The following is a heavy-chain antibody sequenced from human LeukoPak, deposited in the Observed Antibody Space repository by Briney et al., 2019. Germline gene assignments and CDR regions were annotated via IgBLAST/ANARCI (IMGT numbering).Heavy chain of an antibody. D-gene: IGHD2-2*01. CDR1: GGSISSSNW. V-gene: IGHV4-4*02. J-gene: IGHJ4*02. CDR2: IYHSGST. CDR3: ARGEVVPAATYYFDY. Sequence: PSQTLSLTCAVSGGSISSSNWWSWVRQPPGKGLEWIGEIYHSGSTYYNPSLKSRVTISVDTSKNQFSLKLSSVTAADTAVYYCARGEVVPAATYYFDYWGQGTLVTVSS.